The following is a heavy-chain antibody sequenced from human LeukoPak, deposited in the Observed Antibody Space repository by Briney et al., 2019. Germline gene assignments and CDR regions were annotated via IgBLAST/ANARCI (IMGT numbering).Heavy chain of an antibody. J-gene: IGHJ6*04. V-gene: IGHV1-2*04. CDR3: AREAWSGYCSGGSCYSCGMDV. D-gene: IGHD2-15*01. Sequence: ASVKVSCKASGYTFTGYYMHWVRQVPGQGLEWMGWINLNSGGTNYAQKFQGWVTMTRDTSISTAYMELSRLRSDDTAVYYCAREAWSGYCSGGSCYSCGMDVWGKGTTVTVSS. CDR1: GYTFTGYY. CDR2: INLNSGGT.